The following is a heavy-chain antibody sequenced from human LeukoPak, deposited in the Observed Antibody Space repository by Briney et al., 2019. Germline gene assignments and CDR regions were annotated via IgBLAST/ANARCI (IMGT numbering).Heavy chain of an antibody. CDR1: GGSISSGGYY. Sequence: PSQTLSLTCTVSGGSISSGGYYWSWIRQHPGKGLEWIGYIYYSGSTYYKTSLKSRVTISVDTSKNQFSLKLSSVTAAGTAVYYCARGNYDFWSGTTNYYFDYWGQGTLVTVSS. CDR2: IYYSGST. D-gene: IGHD3-3*01. V-gene: IGHV4-31*03. J-gene: IGHJ4*02. CDR3: ARGNYDFWSGTTNYYFDY.